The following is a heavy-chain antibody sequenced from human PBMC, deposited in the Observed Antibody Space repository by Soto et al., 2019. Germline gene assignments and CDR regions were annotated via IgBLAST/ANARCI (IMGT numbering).Heavy chain of an antibody. V-gene: IGHV1-18*01. J-gene: IGHJ6*02. CDR3: AKNGPPPYYYYAMDV. D-gene: IGHD2-8*01. CDR2: ISGYNGDT. Sequence: QGQLVQSGAEVKKPGASVKVSCKASGYTFTRYGISWVRQAPGQGLEWMGWISGYNGDTKYAQKFQGRVTMTIDTSTTTVYMALRSLTSDDTAVYYCAKNGPPPYYYYAMDVWGQVTTVTVSS. CDR1: GYTFTRYG.